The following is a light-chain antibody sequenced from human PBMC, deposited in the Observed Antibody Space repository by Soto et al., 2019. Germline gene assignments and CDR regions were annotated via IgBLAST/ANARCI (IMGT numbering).Light chain of an antibody. CDR1: NDVDDYKY. Sequence: QSALTQPASVSGSPGQSITISCTGTNDVDDYKYVSWYQHHPGKAPKLMIYEVSNRPSGVSNRFSGSKSGNTASLTISGLQAEDEADYYCSSYTSSSTLDVVFGGGTKLTVL. J-gene: IGLJ2*01. CDR2: EVS. V-gene: IGLV2-14*01. CDR3: SSYTSSSTLDVV.